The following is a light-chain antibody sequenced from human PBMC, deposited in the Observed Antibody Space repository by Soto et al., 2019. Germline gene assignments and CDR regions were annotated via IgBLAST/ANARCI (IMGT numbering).Light chain of an antibody. Sequence: EIVLTQSPGTLSFSPSEGTNLXCRASQSFSNNYLAWYQQKPGQAPRLLIYGASNRATGIPARFSGSGSGTDFTLTISSLEPEDFAVYYCQQRSKWLTFGGGTKVDIK. CDR3: QQRSKWLT. CDR2: GAS. V-gene: IGKV3-11*01. J-gene: IGKJ4*01. CDR1: QSFSNNY.